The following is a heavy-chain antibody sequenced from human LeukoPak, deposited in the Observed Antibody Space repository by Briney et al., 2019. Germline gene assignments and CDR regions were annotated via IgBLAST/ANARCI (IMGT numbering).Heavy chain of an antibody. V-gene: IGHV3-48*03. Sequence: GGSLRLSCAASGFTFSSYEMNWVRQAPGKGLEWISFISSSGSTIYYAGSVKGRFTISRDNAKNSLYLQMNSLRAEDTAVYYCARDHSGWQPWGQGTLVTVSS. D-gene: IGHD6-19*01. CDR2: ISSSGSTI. CDR3: ARDHSGWQP. CDR1: GFTFSSYE. J-gene: IGHJ5*02.